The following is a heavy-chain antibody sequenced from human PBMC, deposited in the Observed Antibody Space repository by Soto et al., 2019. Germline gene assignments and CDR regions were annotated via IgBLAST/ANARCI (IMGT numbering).Heavy chain of an antibody. Sequence: QVQVQQWGAGLLKPSETLSLTCEVFGESLSGVHWTWIRQSPGEGLEWIGEITHFGGTNSNPSLKSRVTISADTSKNLFSLNLTSVTAADTAVYYCAGGRGNVWELPVHWGQGTLVTVSS. CDR3: AGGRGNVWELPVH. CDR2: ITHFGGT. J-gene: IGHJ4*02. D-gene: IGHD1-26*01. CDR1: GESLSGVH. V-gene: IGHV4-34*01.